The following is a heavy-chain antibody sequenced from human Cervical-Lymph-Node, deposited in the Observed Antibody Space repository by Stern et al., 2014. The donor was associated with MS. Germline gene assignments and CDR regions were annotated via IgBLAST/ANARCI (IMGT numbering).Heavy chain of an antibody. CDR1: GFTFSSYG. CDR3: ARDGGDLYGSGTFLDY. V-gene: IGHV3-33*01. J-gene: IGHJ4*02. CDR2: IWHDGSNK. Sequence: VQLVESGGGVVQPGRSLRLSCAASGFTFSSYGMHWVRQAPGKGLEGVAVIWHDGSNKYYADSVKGRFTISRDNSKNTLYLQMNSLRAEDTAVYYCARDGGDLYGSGTFLDYWGQGTLVTVSS. D-gene: IGHD3-10*01.